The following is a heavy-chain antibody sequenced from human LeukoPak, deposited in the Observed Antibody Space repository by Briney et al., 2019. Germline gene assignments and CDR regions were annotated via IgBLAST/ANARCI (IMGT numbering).Heavy chain of an antibody. V-gene: IGHV3-48*03. CDR1: GFTFSSYE. D-gene: IGHD3-22*01. CDR2: ISSSGSAM. J-gene: IGHJ4*02. CDR3: AREKLSFFDSSGYFDH. Sequence: PGGSLRLSCAASGFTFSSYEMNWVRQAPGKGLEWVSFISSSGSAMHYADSVRGRFTISRDNAKNSLFLQMSRLRAEDTAVYYCAREKLSFFDSSGYFDHWGQGTLVTVSS.